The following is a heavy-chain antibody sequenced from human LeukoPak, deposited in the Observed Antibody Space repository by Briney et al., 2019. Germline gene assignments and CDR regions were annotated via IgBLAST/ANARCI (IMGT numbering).Heavy chain of an antibody. Sequence: SETLSLTCTVSGGSISSYYWSWIRQPPGKGLEWIGYIYYSGSTNYNPSLKSRVTISVDTSKNQFSLKLSSVTAADTAVYYCARGGAAAGPGVHNWFDPWGQGTLVTVSS. D-gene: IGHD6-13*01. CDR2: IYYSGST. CDR3: ARGGAAAGPGVHNWFDP. J-gene: IGHJ5*02. V-gene: IGHV4-59*12. CDR1: GGSISSYY.